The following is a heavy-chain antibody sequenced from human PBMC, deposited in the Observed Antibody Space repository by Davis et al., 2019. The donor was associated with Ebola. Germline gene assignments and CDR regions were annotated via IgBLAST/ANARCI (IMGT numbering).Heavy chain of an antibody. CDR3: TQSGAYYGMDV. CDR1: GFTFSSYA. D-gene: IGHD1-26*01. Sequence: GESLKISCAASGFTFSSYAMHWVRQASGKGLEWVGRIRSKANSYATAYAASVKGRFTISRDDSKNTAYLQMNSLKTEDTAVYYCTQSGAYYGMDVWGQGTTVTVSS. V-gene: IGHV3-73*01. CDR2: IRSKANSYAT. J-gene: IGHJ6*02.